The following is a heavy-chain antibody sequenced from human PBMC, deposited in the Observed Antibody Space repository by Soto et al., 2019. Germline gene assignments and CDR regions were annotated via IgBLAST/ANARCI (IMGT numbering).Heavy chain of an antibody. V-gene: IGHV3-33*01. D-gene: IGHD3-16*01. CDR1: GFTFSSYG. CDR3: ARGGGGANAFDI. CDR2: IWYDGSNK. J-gene: IGHJ3*02. Sequence: GGSLRLSCAASGFTFSSYGIHWVRQAPGKGLEWVAVIWYDGSNKYYADSVKGRFTISRDNSKNTLYLQMNSLRAEDTTVYNWARGGGGANAFDIRGQGTMVTVSS.